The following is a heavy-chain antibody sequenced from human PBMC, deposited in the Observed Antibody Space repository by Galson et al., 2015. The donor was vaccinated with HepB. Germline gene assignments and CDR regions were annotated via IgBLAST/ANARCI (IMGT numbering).Heavy chain of an antibody. D-gene: IGHD2-15*01. CDR2: IKSKTDGGTT. Sequence: SLRLSCAASGFTFSDAWMTWVRQAPGKGLEWVGRIKSKTDGGTTDYAAPVKGRFTISRDDSKNTLYLQMNSLKIEDTAVYYCTSDWVAGRGYWGQGTLVTVSS. CDR3: TSDWVAGRGY. V-gene: IGHV3-15*01. CDR1: GFTFSDAW. J-gene: IGHJ4*02.